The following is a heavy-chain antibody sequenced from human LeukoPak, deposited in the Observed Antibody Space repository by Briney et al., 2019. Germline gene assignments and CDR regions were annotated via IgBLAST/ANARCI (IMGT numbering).Heavy chain of an antibody. D-gene: IGHD6-13*01. CDR2: MSSSDDGR. V-gene: IGHV3-23*01. Sequence: GGSLRLSCATSGFSFSSYAMSWVRQAPGKGLEWVSAMSSSDDGRYYAASVRGRFTISRDTSRSTLYLQMNSLRAEDTAVYYCARDGGSSWYFDYWGQGTLVTVSS. CDR1: GFSFSSYA. J-gene: IGHJ4*02. CDR3: ARDGGSSWYFDY.